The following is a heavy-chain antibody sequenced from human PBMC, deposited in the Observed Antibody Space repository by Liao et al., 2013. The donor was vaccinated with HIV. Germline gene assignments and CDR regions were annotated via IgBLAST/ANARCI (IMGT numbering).Heavy chain of an antibody. CDR3: VHCSGLYWNAFDI. Sequence: QVQLQESGPGLVKPSETLSLTCTVSGGSISSYYWSWIRQPAGKGLEWIGRIYTSGSTNYNPSLKSRVTMSVDTSKNQFSLNLTSVTAADTAVYYCVHCSGLYWNAFDIWGQGTMVTVSS. V-gene: IGHV4-4*07. CDR2: IYTSGST. J-gene: IGHJ3*02. D-gene: IGHD2-15*01. CDR1: GGSISSYY.